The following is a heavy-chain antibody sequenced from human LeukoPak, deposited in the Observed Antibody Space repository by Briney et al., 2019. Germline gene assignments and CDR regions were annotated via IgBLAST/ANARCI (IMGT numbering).Heavy chain of an antibody. Sequence: SENLSLTCTVSVGSISSYYWSWIRQPPGKGLEWIGYIYYSGSTNYNTSLKSRVTISVDTSKNQFSLKLSSVTAADTAVYYCARLYYDSSGYYVAFDYWGQGTLVTVSS. CDR1: VGSISSYY. D-gene: IGHD3-22*01. CDR3: ARLYYDSSGYYVAFDY. J-gene: IGHJ4*02. V-gene: IGHV4-59*01. CDR2: IYYSGST.